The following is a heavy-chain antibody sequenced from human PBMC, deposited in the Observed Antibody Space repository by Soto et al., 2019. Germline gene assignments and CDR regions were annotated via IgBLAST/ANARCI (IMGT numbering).Heavy chain of an antibody. V-gene: IGHV3-48*01. J-gene: IGHJ4*02. CDR2: ISSSTTII. Sequence: EVQLVESGGGLVQPGGSLRISCAASGFTFTSYSMNWVRQAPGKGLEWVSYISSSTTIIYYADSVKGRFTISRDNARNSLYLQINSLRAEDTAVYYSARRGLFESGGIDNWGQGTLVTVSS. D-gene: IGHD3-10*01. CDR3: ARRGLFESGGIDN. CDR1: GFTFTSYS.